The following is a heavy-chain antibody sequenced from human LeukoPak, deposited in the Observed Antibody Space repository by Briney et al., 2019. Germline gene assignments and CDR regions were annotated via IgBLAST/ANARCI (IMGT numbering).Heavy chain of an antibody. D-gene: IGHD3-22*01. CDR3: VKLPYSDTSAYYVDY. V-gene: IGHV3-13*04. Sequence: GGSLRLSCVASGFSFSSYDMHWVRQATGKGLEWVSAIGTGGATYYPGSVKGRFTISRDNSKNTLSLQMSSLRPEDTAVYYCVKLPYSDTSAYYVDYWGQGTLVTVSS. CDR2: IGTGGAT. J-gene: IGHJ4*02. CDR1: GFSFSSYD.